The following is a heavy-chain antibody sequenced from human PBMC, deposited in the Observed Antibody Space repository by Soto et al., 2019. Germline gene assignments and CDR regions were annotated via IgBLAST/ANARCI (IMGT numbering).Heavy chain of an antibody. CDR3: ARDGDGSSWPFDY. CDR1: GFTFSDYY. V-gene: IGHV3-11*04. CDR2: ISSSSSTI. D-gene: IGHD6-13*01. J-gene: IGHJ4*02. Sequence: GGSLRLSCAASGFTFSDYYMSWIRQAPGKGLEWVSYISSSSSTIYYADSVKGRFTISRDNASNSLYLQMNSLRAEDTAVYYCARDGDGSSWPFDYWGQGTLVTVSS.